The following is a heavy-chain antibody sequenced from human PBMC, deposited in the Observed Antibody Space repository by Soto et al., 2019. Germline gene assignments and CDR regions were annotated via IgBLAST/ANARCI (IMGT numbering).Heavy chain of an antibody. V-gene: IGHV4-34*01. CDR1: GGSFSGYY. Sequence: SETLSLTCAVYGGSFSGYYWSWIRQPPGKGLEWIGEINHSGSTNYNPSLKSRVTISVDTSKNQFSLKLSSVTAADTAVYYCARGTVAGRHGGYFDYWGQGTLVTVSS. D-gene: IGHD6-19*01. J-gene: IGHJ4*02. CDR2: INHSGST. CDR3: ARGTVAGRHGGYFDY.